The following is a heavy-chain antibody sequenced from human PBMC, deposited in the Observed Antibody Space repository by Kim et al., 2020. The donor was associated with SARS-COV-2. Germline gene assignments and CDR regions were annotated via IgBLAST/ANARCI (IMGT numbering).Heavy chain of an antibody. Sequence: GGSLRLSCAASGFTFATYGMSWVRQAPGKGLEWVSFIGGSGGYTNYVDSVKDRFTISRDNSKNTVYLQMNSLRVEDTAVYYCSKGAGDNWGQGTLVTVSS. V-gene: IGHV3-23*01. CDR1: GFTFATYG. CDR3: SKGAGDN. CDR2: IGGSGGYT. J-gene: IGHJ4*02.